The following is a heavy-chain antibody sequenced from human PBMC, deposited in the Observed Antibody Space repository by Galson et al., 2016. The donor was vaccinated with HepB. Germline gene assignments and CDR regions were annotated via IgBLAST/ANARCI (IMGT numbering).Heavy chain of an antibody. Sequence: SVKVSCKASGGTFSRYAISWVRQAPGQGLEWVGGVLPFSGESNYAQRFQDRLTITADESTDTVHMELSSLKSDDTAVYYCARDRYFESGGYYSESYVWGQGTLVTVSS. CDR2: VLPFSGES. J-gene: IGHJ4*02. V-gene: IGHV1-69*13. CDR1: GGTFSRYA. D-gene: IGHD3-22*01. CDR3: ARDRYFESGGYYSESYV.